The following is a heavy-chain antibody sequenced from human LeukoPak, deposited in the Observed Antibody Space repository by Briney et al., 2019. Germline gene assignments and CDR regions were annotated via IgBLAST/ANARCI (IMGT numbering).Heavy chain of an antibody. J-gene: IGHJ6*02. CDR2: ISGSGGST. D-gene: IGHD6-19*01. CDR3: AKCSGPHASYYYYYGMDV. CDR1: GFTFSNAW. Sequence: PGGSLRLSCAASGFTFSNAWMSWVRQAPGKGLEWVSAISGSGGSTYYADSVKGRFTISRDNSKNTLYLQMNSLRAEDTAVYYCAKCSGPHASYYYYYGMDVWGQGTTVTVSS. V-gene: IGHV3-23*01.